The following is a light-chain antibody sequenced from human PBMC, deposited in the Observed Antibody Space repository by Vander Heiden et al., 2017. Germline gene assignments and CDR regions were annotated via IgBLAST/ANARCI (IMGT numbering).Light chain of an antibody. CDR2: DDS. J-gene: IGLJ3*02. V-gene: IGLV3-21*03. CDR1: TIGSKS. Sequence: SYVLTQPTPVSVAPGKPARSTCGGNTIGSKSVHWYQQKPGQAPVLVVYDDSDRPSGSPERFSGSNSGNTATLTISRVEAGEEADYYCQVWDSSSDHLWVFGGGTKLTVL. CDR3: QVWDSSSDHLWV.